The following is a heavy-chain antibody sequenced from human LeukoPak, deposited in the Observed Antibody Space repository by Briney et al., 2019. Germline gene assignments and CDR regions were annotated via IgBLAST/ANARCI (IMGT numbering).Heavy chain of an antibody. J-gene: IGHJ4*02. D-gene: IGHD6-13*01. CDR3: AKDSRWQQLDYYFDY. V-gene: IGHV3-23*01. CDR2: ISGSGGST. Sequence: GGSLRLSCAASGFTFSSYAMSWVRQAPGKGLEWVSAISGSGGSTYYADSVKGRFTISRGNSKNTLYLQMNSLRTEDTAVYYCAKDSRWQQLDYYFDYWGQGTLVTVSS. CDR1: GFTFSSYA.